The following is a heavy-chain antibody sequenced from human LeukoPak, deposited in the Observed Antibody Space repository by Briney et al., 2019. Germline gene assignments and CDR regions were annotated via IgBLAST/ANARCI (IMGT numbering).Heavy chain of an antibody. CDR2: IYSGGST. Sequence: GGSLRPSCAASEFSVGSNYMTWVRQAPGKGLEWVSLIYSGGSTYYADSVKGRFTISRDDSKNTLYLQMNSLRAEDTAVYYCAKEREYSGYEPLPNDYWGQGTLVTVSS. CDR3: AKEREYSGYEPLPNDY. CDR1: EFSVGSNY. D-gene: IGHD5-12*01. V-gene: IGHV3-66*01. J-gene: IGHJ4*02.